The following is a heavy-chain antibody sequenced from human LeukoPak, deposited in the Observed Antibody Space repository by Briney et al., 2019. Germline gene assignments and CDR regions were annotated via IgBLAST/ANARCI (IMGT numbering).Heavy chain of an antibody. D-gene: IGHD3-16*01. Sequence: SETLSLTYTVSGGSISSYYWSWIRQPPGKGLEWIGYIYYSGSTNYNPSLKSRVTISVDTSKNQFSLRLSSVTAADTAVYYCARRRGRTFYFDYWGQGTLVTVSS. CDR2: IYYSGST. V-gene: IGHV4-59*08. CDR1: GGSISSYY. J-gene: IGHJ4*02. CDR3: ARRRGRTFYFDY.